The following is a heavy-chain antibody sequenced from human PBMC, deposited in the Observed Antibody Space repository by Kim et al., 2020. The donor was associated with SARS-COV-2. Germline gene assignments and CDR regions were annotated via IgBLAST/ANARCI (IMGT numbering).Heavy chain of an antibody. D-gene: IGHD5-18*01. Sequence: GGSLRLSCAASGFTFSSYSMNWVRQAPGKGLEWVSSISSSSSYIYYADSVKGRFTISRDNAKNSLYLQMNSLRAEDTAVYYCARDNGYSFLGGVGVFDYWGQGTLVTVSS. CDR2: ISSSSSYI. CDR3: ARDNGYSFLGGVGVFDY. V-gene: IGHV3-21*01. J-gene: IGHJ4*02. CDR1: GFTFSSYS.